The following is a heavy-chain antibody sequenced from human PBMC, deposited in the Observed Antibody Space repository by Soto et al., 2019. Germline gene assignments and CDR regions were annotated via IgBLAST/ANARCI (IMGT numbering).Heavy chain of an antibody. V-gene: IGHV3-66*01. CDR2: IYNDGTT. D-gene: IGHD2-15*01. J-gene: IGHJ4*02. CDR1: GFTVASNY. CDR3: ARGYCSCGSCSQLEL. Sequence: EVQLVESGGGLVKPGGPLRLSCAASGFTVASNYMTWVRQAPGKGLEWVAVIYNDGTTYYGDSVKGRFTISRDNSRNTIYLQMNSMRVEDTAVYYCARGYCSCGSCSQLELWGQGSLVTVSS.